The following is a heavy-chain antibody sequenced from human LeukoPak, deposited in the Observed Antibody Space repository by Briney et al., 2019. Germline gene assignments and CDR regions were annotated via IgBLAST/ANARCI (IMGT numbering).Heavy chain of an antibody. CDR3: ARALTD. CDR2: ISYDGSNK. J-gene: IGHJ4*02. Sequence: GGSLRLSCAASGFTFSSYSMHWVRQAPGKGLEWVAVISYDGSNKYYADSVKGLFTISRDNSKNTLYMQMNSLRAEDTAVYYCARALTDWGQGTLVTVSS. V-gene: IGHV3-30*04. CDR1: GFTFSSYS.